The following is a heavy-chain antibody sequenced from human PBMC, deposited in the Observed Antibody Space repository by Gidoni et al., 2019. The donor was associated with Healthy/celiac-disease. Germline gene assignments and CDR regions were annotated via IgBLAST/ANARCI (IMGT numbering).Heavy chain of an antibody. CDR3: ARLLGDYEGWFDP. D-gene: IGHD2-21*01. Sequence: QLQLQESGPGLVKPSETLSLTCTVSGGSISSSSYYWGWIRQPPGKGLEWIGSIYYSGSTYYNPSLKSRVTISVDTSKNQFSLKLSSVTAADTAVYYCARLLGDYEGWFDPWGQGTLVTVSS. V-gene: IGHV4-39*01. CDR1: GGSISSSSYY. J-gene: IGHJ5*02. CDR2: IYYSGST.